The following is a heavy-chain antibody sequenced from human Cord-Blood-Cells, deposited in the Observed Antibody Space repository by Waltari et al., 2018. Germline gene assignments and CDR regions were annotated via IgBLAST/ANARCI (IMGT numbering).Heavy chain of an antibody. J-gene: IGHJ4*02. CDR2: INPNSGGT. D-gene: IGHD6-6*01. CDR1: GYTFTGYY. Sequence: QVQLEQSGAEVKKPGASVKVSCKASGYTFTGYYMHWVRQAPGQGLEWMGRINPNSGGTNYAQKFQGRVTMTRDTSISTAYMELSRLRSDDTAVYYCAIHLIAARPHYFDYWGQGTLVTVSS. CDR3: AIHLIAARPHYFDY. V-gene: IGHV1-2*06.